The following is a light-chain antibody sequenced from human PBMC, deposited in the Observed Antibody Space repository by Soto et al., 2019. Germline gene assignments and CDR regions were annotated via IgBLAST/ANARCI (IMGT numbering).Light chain of an antibody. V-gene: IGKV3-20*01. Sequence: EIVLTQSPGTLSSSPGERATLSCRASQSVSSTYLAWYQQKPGQAPRLLIYGASSRATGIPDRFSGSGSGTDFTLTISRLEPEDFAVYYCQQYADSPRTFGQGTKVEIK. CDR1: QSVSSTY. J-gene: IGKJ1*01. CDR3: QQYADSPRT. CDR2: GAS.